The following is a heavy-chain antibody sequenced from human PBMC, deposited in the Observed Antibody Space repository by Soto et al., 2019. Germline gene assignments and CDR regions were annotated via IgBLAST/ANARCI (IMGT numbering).Heavy chain of an antibody. D-gene: IGHD3-22*01. Sequence: SETLSLTCTVSGGSVSSYYWSWIRQPPGKGLEWIGYIYYSGSTNYNPSLKSRVTISVDTSKNQFSLKLSSVTAADTAVYYCARAGTGDYYDSSGYPTRHNWFDPWGQGTLVTVSS. V-gene: IGHV4-59*02. CDR3: ARAGTGDYYDSSGYPTRHNWFDP. J-gene: IGHJ5*02. CDR1: GGSVSSYY. CDR2: IYYSGST.